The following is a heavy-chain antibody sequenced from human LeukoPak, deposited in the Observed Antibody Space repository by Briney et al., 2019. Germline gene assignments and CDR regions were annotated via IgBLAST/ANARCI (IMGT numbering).Heavy chain of an antibody. D-gene: IGHD3-22*01. CDR2: IYYSGST. CDR3: ARLYYDSSGYYQICYFDY. Sequence: SETLSLTCTVSGGSISSSSYYWGWIRQPPGKGLEWIGSIYYSGSTYYSPSLKSRVTISVDTSKNQFYLNLSSVTAADTAVYYCARLYYDSSGYYQICYFDYWGQGTLVTVSS. J-gene: IGHJ4*02. V-gene: IGHV4-39*01. CDR1: GGSISSSSYY.